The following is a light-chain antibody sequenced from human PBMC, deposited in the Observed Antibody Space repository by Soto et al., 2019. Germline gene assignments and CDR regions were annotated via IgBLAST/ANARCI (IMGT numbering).Light chain of an antibody. CDR1: QGISSY. CDR3: QQYYSYPPIT. Sequence: ALRMTQSPSSFSASTGDRVTITCRASQGISSYLAWYQQKPGKAPKLLIYAASTWQSGVPSRFSGSGSGTDFTLTISCLQSEDFATYYCQQYYSYPPITFGQGTRLEIK. J-gene: IGKJ5*01. CDR2: AAS. V-gene: IGKV1-8*01.